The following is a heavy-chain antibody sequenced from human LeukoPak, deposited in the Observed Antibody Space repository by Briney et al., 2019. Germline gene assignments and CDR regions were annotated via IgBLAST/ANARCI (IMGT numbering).Heavy chain of an antibody. J-gene: IGHJ4*02. CDR1: GFILSSYW. V-gene: IGHV3-74*01. CDR3: ARGSINGWPDYLDN. D-gene: IGHD2-8*01. Sequence: PGGSLRLSCAASGFILSSYWMHWVRQAPGKGLVWVSRMNADGSRTSYADSVRGRFTISRDNDKNKLYLQMNSLRAEDTAVYYCARGSINGWPDYLDNWGQGTLVTVSS. CDR2: MNADGSRT.